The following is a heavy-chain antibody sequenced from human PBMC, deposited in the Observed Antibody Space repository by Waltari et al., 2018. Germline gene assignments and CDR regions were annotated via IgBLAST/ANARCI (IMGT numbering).Heavy chain of an antibody. Sequence: EVQLLESGGGLVQPGGSLRLSCAASGFTFSSYAMSWVRQAPGKGLEWVSAISGSGCSTYYADAVKGRCTISRDNSKNTLYLQMNSLRAEDTAVYYCAKPIQTTVYWYFDLWGRGTLVTVSS. D-gene: IGHD4-17*01. CDR2: ISGSGCST. CDR1: GFTFSSYA. V-gene: IGHV3-23*01. CDR3: AKPIQTTVYWYFDL. J-gene: IGHJ2*01.